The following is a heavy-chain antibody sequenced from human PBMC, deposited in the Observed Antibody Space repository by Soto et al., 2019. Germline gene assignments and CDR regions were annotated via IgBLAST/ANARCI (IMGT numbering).Heavy chain of an antibody. CDR3: VRYGVAAPY. V-gene: IGHV1-8*02. CDR1: GYTFTTYN. D-gene: IGHD2-8*01. Sequence: QVQLVQSGAELKKPGASVKVSCKASGYTFTTYNINWVRQATGQGLEWMGWMNPNSGTTGYAQEFQDRITLTRDTSITTAYMELSSLTSDDTAVYFCVRYGVAAPYWGRGTHVTVSS. CDR2: MNPNSGTT. J-gene: IGHJ4*02.